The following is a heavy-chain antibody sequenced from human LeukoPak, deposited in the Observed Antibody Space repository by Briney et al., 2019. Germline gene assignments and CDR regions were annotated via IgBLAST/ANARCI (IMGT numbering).Heavy chain of an antibody. V-gene: IGHV7-4-1*02. J-gene: IGHJ4*02. D-gene: IGHD3-10*01. CDR1: GYTFTSYA. Sequence: ASVKVSCKASGYTFTSYAMNWVRQAPGQGLEWMGWINTNTGNPTYAQGFTGRFVFSLDTSVSTAYLQISSLKAEDTAVYYCARTLQNYYGSGSYSDYWGQGTLVTVSS. CDR3: ARTLQNYYGSGSYSDY. CDR2: INTNTGNP.